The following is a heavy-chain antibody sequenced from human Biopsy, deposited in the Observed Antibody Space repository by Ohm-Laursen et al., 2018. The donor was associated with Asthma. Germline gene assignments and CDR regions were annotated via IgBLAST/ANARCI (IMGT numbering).Heavy chain of an antibody. Sequence: SPRLSCTASGFTLSSYVMHWVRQAPGKGLDWVALISFDPLNKQYADWVRGRFTVSRDSSKNTLYLQMNSLRADDTAVYYCARVPVAAAGPYYYGMDVWGQGTTVTVSS. J-gene: IGHJ6*02. D-gene: IGHD6-13*01. CDR3: ARVPVAAAGPYYYGMDV. CDR2: ISFDPLNK. CDR1: GFTLSSYV. V-gene: IGHV3-30*03.